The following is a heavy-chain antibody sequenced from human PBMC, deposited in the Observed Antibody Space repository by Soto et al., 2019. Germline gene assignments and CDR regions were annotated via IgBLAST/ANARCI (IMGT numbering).Heavy chain of an antibody. CDR1: GGSISSSSYY. Sequence: SETLSLTCTVSGGSISSSSYYWGWIRQPPGKGLEWIGSIYYSGSTYYNPSLKSRVTISVDTSKNQFSLKLSSVTAADTAVYYCARRNAVMVYAINTWFDPWGQGTLVTVSS. CDR3: ARRNAVMVYAINTWFDP. D-gene: IGHD2-8*01. V-gene: IGHV4-39*01. CDR2: IYYSGST. J-gene: IGHJ5*02.